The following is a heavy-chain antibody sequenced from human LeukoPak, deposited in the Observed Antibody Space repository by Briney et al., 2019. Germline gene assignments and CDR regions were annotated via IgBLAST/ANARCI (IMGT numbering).Heavy chain of an antibody. CDR2: IYYTGST. V-gene: IGHV4-31*03. CDR1: GGSISCGGYY. D-gene: IGHD5-18*01. CDR3: AREVGYSYGFPDY. J-gene: IGHJ4*02. Sequence: SQTLSLTCTVSGGSISCGGYYWSWIRQHPGKGLEWIGYIYYTGSTYYNPSLKSRLTISVDTSNNQFSLKLSSVTAADTAVYYCAREVGYSYGFPDYWGQGTLVTVSS.